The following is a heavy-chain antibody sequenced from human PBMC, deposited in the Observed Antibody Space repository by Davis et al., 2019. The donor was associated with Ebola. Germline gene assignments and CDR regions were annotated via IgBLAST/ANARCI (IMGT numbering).Heavy chain of an antibody. J-gene: IGHJ5*02. CDR3: ARGPALSRYQLQAHWFDP. D-gene: IGHD2-2*01. V-gene: IGHV1-18*01. CDR2: ISAYNGNT. CDR1: GYTFTSYG. Sequence: ASVKVSCKASGYTFTSYGISWVRQAPGQGLEWMGWISAYNGNTNYAQKLQGRVTMTTDTSTSTAYMELSSLRSEDTAVYYCARGPALSRYQLQAHWFDPWGQGTLVTVSS.